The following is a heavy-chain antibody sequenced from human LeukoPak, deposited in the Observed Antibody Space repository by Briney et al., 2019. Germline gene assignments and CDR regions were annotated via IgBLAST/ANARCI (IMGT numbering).Heavy chain of an antibody. V-gene: IGHV3-30*03. CDR3: AYFGESRSS. D-gene: IGHD3-10*01. J-gene: IGHJ5*02. CDR1: GFTFSGNG. Sequence: GGSLRLSCAVSGFTFSGNGMHWVRQAPGKGLEWVALISYDGSNKNYADSVKGRFTISRDNSKNTLFLNMNSLRAEDTAVYFCAYFGESRSSWGQGTLVTVSS. CDR2: ISYDGSNK.